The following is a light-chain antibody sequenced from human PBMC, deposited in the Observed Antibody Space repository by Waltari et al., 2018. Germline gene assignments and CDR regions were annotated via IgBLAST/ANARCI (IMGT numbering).Light chain of an antibody. CDR3: CSYAGSSTYV. CDR2: AGS. V-gene: IGLV2-23*01. J-gene: IGLJ1*01. CDR1: SSDVGNYNL. Sequence: QSALTQPASVSGSPGQSITISCTGTSSDVGNYNLVSWYQQHPGKAPKLMISAGSKRPSGVSNRFYCSKSGNTASLTISGLQAEDEADYYCCSYAGSSTYVFGTGTKVTVL.